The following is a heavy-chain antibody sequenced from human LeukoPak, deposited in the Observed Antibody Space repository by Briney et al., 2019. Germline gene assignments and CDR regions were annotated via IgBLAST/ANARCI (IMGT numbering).Heavy chain of an antibody. D-gene: IGHD4-17*01. CDR1: GGSISSGGYY. CDR2: IYYSGST. V-gene: IGHV4-31*03. Sequence: SETLSLTCTVSGGSISSGGYYWSWIRQHPGKGLEWIGYIYYSGSTYYNPSLKSRVTISVDTSKNQFSLKLSSVTAADTAVYYCARIDYGDYEEVFDYWGQGTLVTVSS. J-gene: IGHJ4*02. CDR3: ARIDYGDYEEVFDY.